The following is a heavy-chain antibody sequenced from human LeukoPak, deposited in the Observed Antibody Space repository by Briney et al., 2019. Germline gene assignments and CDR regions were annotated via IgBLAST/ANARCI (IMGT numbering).Heavy chain of an antibody. Sequence: GGSLRLSCAASGFTFSSYVMTWVRQAPGQGLEGVSIISGSGSSTYYADSVKGRFTISRDNSKNTLYLQMNTLRAEDTAVYYCAKDSSSWYYFDYWGQGTLVTVSS. CDR2: ISGSGSST. J-gene: IGHJ4*02. V-gene: IGHV3-23*01. CDR1: GFTFSSYV. D-gene: IGHD6-13*01. CDR3: AKDSSSWYYFDY.